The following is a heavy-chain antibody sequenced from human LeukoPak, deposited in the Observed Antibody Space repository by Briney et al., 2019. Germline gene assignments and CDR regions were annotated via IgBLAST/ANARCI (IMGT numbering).Heavy chain of an antibody. D-gene: IGHD6-13*01. CDR3: ARQGAAGKYYYYMDV. CDR1: GYSFTSYW. Sequence: GESLKISCKGSGYSFTSYWIGWVRQMPGKGLEWMGIIYPGDSDTRYSPSFQGQVTISADKSINTAYLEWSSLKASDTAIYYCARQGAAGKYYYYMDVWGKGTTVTVSS. CDR2: IYPGDSDT. J-gene: IGHJ6*03. V-gene: IGHV5-51*01.